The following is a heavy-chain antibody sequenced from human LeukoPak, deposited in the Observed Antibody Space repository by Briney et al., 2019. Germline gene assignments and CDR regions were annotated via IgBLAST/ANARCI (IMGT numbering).Heavy chain of an antibody. CDR2: IWYDESNK. CDR3: AKAGDTTGYYPAYYYYMDV. D-gene: IGHD3-22*01. CDR1: GFTFNSYG. V-gene: IGHV3-33*06. Sequence: GGSLRLSCAASGFTFNSYGMHWVRQAPGKGLEGVAVIWYDESNKYYADSVRGRFTISRDNSKNTLYLQMNSLRAEDTAVYYCAKAGDTTGYYPAYYYYMDVWDKGTTVTVSS. J-gene: IGHJ6*03.